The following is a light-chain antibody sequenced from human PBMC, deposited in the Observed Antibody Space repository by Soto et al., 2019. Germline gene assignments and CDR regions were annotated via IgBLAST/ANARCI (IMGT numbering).Light chain of an antibody. J-gene: IGKJ1*01. CDR2: AAS. Sequence: AIRMTQSPASFSASTGYRVPITCCVSQGIISYLAWYQQKPGKAPKLLIYAASTLQSGVPSMFSGSGSGTDFTLTISCLQSEDFATYYCKQYYSYPWTFGQGTKVDIK. CDR1: QGIISY. CDR3: KQYYSYPWT. V-gene: IGKV1-8*01.